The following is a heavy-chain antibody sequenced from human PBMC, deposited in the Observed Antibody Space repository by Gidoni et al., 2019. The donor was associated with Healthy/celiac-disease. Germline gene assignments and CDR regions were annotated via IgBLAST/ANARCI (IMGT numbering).Heavy chain of an antibody. Sequence: QVQLVQSGAEVKKPGSSVKVSCQASGGTFSSYAISWVRQAPGQGLEWMGGIIPIFGTANYAQKFQGRVTITADESTSTAYMELSSLRSEDTAVYYCAREHYDILTGIRMGYYYGMDVWGQGTTVTVSS. V-gene: IGHV1-69*01. CDR1: GGTFSSYA. CDR2: IIPIFGTA. J-gene: IGHJ6*02. CDR3: AREHYDILTGIRMGYYYGMDV. D-gene: IGHD3-9*01.